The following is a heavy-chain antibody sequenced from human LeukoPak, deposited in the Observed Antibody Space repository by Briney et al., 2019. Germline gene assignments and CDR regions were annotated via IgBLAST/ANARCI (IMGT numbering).Heavy chain of an antibody. Sequence: GGSLRLSCAASGFAFSNYGMNWVRQAPGKGLEWVSGITGSGGTTYYADSVKGRFTISRDNSKNTLYLQMNSLRAEDTAVYYCARVRYYYDSRFDYWGQGTLVTVSS. J-gene: IGHJ4*02. CDR1: GFAFSNYG. D-gene: IGHD3-22*01. CDR2: ITGSGGTT. CDR3: ARVRYYYDSRFDY. V-gene: IGHV3-23*01.